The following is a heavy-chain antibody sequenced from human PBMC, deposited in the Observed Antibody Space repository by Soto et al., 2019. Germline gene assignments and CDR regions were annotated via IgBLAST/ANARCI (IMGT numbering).Heavy chain of an antibody. CDR2: ISAYNGNT. CDR3: ARWGIAVAEAWFDP. D-gene: IGHD6-19*01. J-gene: IGHJ5*02. Sequence: ASVKVSCKASGYTFTSYGISWVRQAPGQGLEWMGWISAYNGNTNYAQKLQGRVTMTTDTSTSTAYMELRSLRSDDTAVYYGARWGIAVAEAWFDPWGQGTLVTVSS. V-gene: IGHV1-18*01. CDR1: GYTFTSYG.